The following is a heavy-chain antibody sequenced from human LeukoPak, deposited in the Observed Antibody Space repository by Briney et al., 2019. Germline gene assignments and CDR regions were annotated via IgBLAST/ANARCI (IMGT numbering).Heavy chain of an antibody. Sequence: PSQTLSLTCTVSGGSISISSDYWGWIRQPPGKGLEWIGDIYYSGTTNYNPSLKSRVTMSVDTSKNQFSLKLNSATAADTAVYYCARRLSTRSYYLDDWGQGTLVTVSS. D-gene: IGHD2/OR15-2a*01. V-gene: IGHV4-39*01. CDR1: GGSISISSDY. CDR2: IYYSGTT. CDR3: ARRLSTRSYYLDD. J-gene: IGHJ4*02.